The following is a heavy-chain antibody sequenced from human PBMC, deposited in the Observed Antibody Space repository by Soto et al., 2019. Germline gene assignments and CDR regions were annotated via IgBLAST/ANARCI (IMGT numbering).Heavy chain of an antibody. CDR2: IYFNGNT. V-gene: IGHV4-39*01. J-gene: IGHJ4*02. CDR1: GVSISNTRYY. Sequence: HSESLYLTRNVCGVSISNTRYYWGWIRQPPGKGLEWIGTIYFNGNTFYNPSLKSRLTISVDTSKNQISLRLTSVTAADTAVYYCARQGSYWGQGTLVTVSS. CDR3: ARQGSY.